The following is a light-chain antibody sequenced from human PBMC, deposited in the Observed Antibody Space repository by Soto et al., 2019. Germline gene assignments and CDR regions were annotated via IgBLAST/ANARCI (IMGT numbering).Light chain of an antibody. CDR1: TGAVTSGHY. J-gene: IGLJ3*02. CDR3: LLSHSGARV. Sequence: QAVVTQEPSLTVSPGGTVTLTCGSNTGAVTSGHYPYWFQQKPGQAPKTLIYDTSDKHSWTPARFSGSLLGGKAALTLSGAQPEDEADYYCLLSHSGARVFGGGTKVTVL. V-gene: IGLV7-46*01. CDR2: DTS.